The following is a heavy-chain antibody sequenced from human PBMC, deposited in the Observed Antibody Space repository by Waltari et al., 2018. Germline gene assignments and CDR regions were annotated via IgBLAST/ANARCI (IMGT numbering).Heavy chain of an antibody. CDR3: ASYCSGGSCYSLYDAFDI. Sequence: EVQLLESGGGLVQPGGSLRLSCAASGFTFSSYAMSWVRQAPGKGLEWVSAISGCGGSTYYADSVKGRFTISRDNSKNTLYLQMNSLRAEDTAVYYCASYCSGGSCYSLYDAFDIWGQGTMVTVSS. CDR2: ISGCGGST. J-gene: IGHJ3*02. V-gene: IGHV3-23*01. CDR1: GFTFSSYA. D-gene: IGHD2-15*01.